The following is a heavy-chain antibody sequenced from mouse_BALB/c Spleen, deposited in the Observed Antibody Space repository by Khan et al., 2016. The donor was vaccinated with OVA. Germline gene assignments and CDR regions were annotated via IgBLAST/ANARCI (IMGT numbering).Heavy chain of an antibody. CDR1: GFTISTYG. J-gene: IGHJ1*01. V-gene: IGHV5-17*02. CDR3: ARSGGNFHWYFDV. D-gene: IGHD2-1*01. CDR2: ISSGSSTI. Sequence: EVELVESGGGLVQPGGSRKLSCAASGFTISTYGMHWVRQAPEKGLEWVAYISSGSSTIYSVDTVKGRFTISRDNPKSTLFLQMTSLGSEDTAMYYCARSGGNFHWYFDVWGAGTSVTVSS.